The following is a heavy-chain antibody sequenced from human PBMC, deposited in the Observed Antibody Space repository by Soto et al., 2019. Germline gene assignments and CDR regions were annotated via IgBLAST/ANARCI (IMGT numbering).Heavy chain of an antibody. D-gene: IGHD1-1*01. J-gene: IGHJ4*02. Sequence: QVHLVQSGAEVKKPGASVKVSCKGSGYAFTTYGITWVRQAPGQGLEWMGWISAHNGNTNYAQKLQGRVTVTRDTPTSTPYMELRRRRADDTAVDYCARGRYGDYWGQGDLVTVSS. V-gene: IGHV1-18*01. CDR1: GYAFTTYG. CDR3: ARGRYGDY. CDR2: ISAHNGNT.